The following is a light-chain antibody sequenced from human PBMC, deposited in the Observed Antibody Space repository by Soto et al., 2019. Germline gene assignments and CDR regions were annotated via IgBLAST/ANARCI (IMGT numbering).Light chain of an antibody. CDR1: QSVSTY. Sequence: EIVLTQSPATLSLSPGERATLSCRASQSVSTYVTYLAWYQQKPGQAPRLLIYDASNRATGIPARFSGSGFGTEFTLTITSLQSEDFALYYCQQYNNWPPPCTVGQGTKVDIK. CDR2: DAS. J-gene: IGKJ1*01. V-gene: IGKV3-11*01. CDR3: QQYNNWPPPCT.